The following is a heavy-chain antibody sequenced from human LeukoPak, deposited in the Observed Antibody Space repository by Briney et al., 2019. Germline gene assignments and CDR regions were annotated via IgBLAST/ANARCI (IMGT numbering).Heavy chain of an antibody. D-gene: IGHD3-10*01. J-gene: IGHJ4*02. Sequence: SETLSLTCAVYGGSFSGYYWSWIRHPPGKGLEWTGEINHSGSTNYNPSLKSRVAISVDTSKNQFSLKLSSVTAADTAVYFCARIEGYYGSGSYYRIDYWGQGTLVTVSS. CDR1: GGSFSGYY. CDR2: INHSGST. V-gene: IGHV4-34*01. CDR3: ARIEGYYGSGSYYRIDY.